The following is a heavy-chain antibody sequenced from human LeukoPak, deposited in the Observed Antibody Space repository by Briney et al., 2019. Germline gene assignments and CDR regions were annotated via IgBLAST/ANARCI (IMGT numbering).Heavy chain of an antibody. CDR2: ISSSSSYI. CDR3: ARDRIVGATTGDY. Sequence: GGSLRLSCAASGFTFSSYSMNWVRQAPGKGLEWVSSISSSSSYIYYADSAKDRFTISRDNAKNSLYLQMNSLRAEDTAVYYCARDRIVGATTGDYWGQGTLVTVSS. D-gene: IGHD1-26*01. J-gene: IGHJ4*02. V-gene: IGHV3-21*01. CDR1: GFTFSSYS.